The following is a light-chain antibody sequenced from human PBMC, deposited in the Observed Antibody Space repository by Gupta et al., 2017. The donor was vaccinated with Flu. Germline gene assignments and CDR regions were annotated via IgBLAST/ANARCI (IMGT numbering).Light chain of an antibody. CDR1: SGHSTYA. CDR3: QTWGTGIHV. J-gene: IGLJ2*01. Sequence: QLVLTQSPSASASLGASVTLTCTLSSGHSTYAITWHQQQPGKGPRYLMKLNSDGSHINGDGIPDRFSGSSSGTERYLTISILQSEDEGDYYCQTWGTGIHVFGGGTKLSVL. CDR2: LNSDGSH. V-gene: IGLV4-69*01.